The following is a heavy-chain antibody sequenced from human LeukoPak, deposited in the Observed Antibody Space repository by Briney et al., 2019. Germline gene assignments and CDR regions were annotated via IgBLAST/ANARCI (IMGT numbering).Heavy chain of an antibody. D-gene: IGHD3-3*01. J-gene: IGHJ6*02. V-gene: IGHV3-9*01. CDR1: GFTFDDYA. CDR2: MSWNRGSI. CDR3: AKDTPSYYDFWSGFDYYYGMDV. Sequence: GGSLRLSCAASGFTFDDYAMHWVRQAPGKGLEWVSGMSWNRGSIGYADSVKGRFTISRDNAKNSLYLQMNSLRAEDTALYYCAKDTPSYYDFWSGFDYYYGMDVWGQGTTVTVSS.